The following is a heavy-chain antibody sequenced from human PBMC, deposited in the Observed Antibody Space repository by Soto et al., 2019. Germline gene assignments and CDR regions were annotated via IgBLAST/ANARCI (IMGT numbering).Heavy chain of an antibody. D-gene: IGHD6-13*01. Sequence: SVKVSCKASGGTFSSYAISWVRQAPGQGLEWMGGIIPIFGTANYAQKFQGRVTITADESTSTAYMELSSLRSEDTAVYYCARENYKPAAGTLSQFDPWGQGPRVTVSS. CDR3: ARENYKPAAGTLSQFDP. J-gene: IGHJ5*02. V-gene: IGHV1-69*13. CDR1: GGTFSSYA. CDR2: IIPIFGTA.